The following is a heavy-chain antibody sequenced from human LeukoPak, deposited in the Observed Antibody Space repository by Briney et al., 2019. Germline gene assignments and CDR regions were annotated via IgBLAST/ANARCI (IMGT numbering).Heavy chain of an antibody. CDR3: ARELWFANAPGSWLDP. D-gene: IGHD3-10*01. CDR2: IFHSGST. CDR1: GDSISSGAYS. V-gene: IGHV4-30-2*01. J-gene: IGHJ5*02. Sequence: PSETLSLTCGVSGDSISSGAYSWSWIRQPPGKGLEWIGYIFHSGSTFYNPSLKSRVTISVDNSKNQFSLRLTAVTAADTAVYYCARELWFANAPGSWLDPWGQGTLVTVSS.